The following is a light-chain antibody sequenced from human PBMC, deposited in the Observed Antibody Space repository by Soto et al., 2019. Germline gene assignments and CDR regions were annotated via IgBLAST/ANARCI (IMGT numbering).Light chain of an antibody. CDR1: SSNIGRNT. V-gene: IGLV1-44*01. CDR2: SDN. CDR3: AAWDDSLNGRL. J-gene: IGLJ3*02. Sequence: QSALTQPPSASGTPGQRVTISCSGGSSNIGRNTINWYQQLPGTAPKLLIYSDNQRPSGVPDRFSGSKSDTSASLAISGLQSEDEADYHCAAWDDSLNGRLFGGGTQLTVL.